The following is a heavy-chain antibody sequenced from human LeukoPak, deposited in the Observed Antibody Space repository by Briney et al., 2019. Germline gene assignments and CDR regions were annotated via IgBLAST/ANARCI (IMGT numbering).Heavy chain of an antibody. Sequence: SETPSLTCTVSGGSISSSSYYWGWIRQPPGKGLEWIGSIYYSGSTYYNPSLKSRVTISVDTSKNQFSLKLSSVTAADTAVYYCARAATLSYSSSWYPPLDYWGQGTLVTVSS. CDR1: GGSISSSSYY. V-gene: IGHV4-39*01. D-gene: IGHD6-13*01. CDR3: ARAATLSYSSSWYPPLDY. CDR2: IYYSGST. J-gene: IGHJ4*02.